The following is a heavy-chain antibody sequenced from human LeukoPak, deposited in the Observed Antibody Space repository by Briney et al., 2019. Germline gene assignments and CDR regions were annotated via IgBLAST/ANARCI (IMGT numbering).Heavy chain of an antibody. CDR2: INTDGSST. V-gene: IGHV3-74*01. D-gene: IGHD3-22*01. CDR1: GFTLSNYW. CDR3: AKDRGRDYYDSSGRFDY. Sequence: GGSLRLSCSASGFTLSNYWIHWVRQAPGKGLVWVSRINTDGSSTNYADSVRGRFTVSRDNAKNTLYLQMNSLRAEDTAVYYCAKDRGRDYYDSSGRFDYWGQGTLVTVSS. J-gene: IGHJ4*02.